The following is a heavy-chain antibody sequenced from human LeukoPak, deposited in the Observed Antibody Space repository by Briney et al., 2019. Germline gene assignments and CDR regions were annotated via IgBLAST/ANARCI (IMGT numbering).Heavy chain of an antibody. J-gene: IGHJ4*02. D-gene: IGHD6-19*01. V-gene: IGHV4-31*02. Sequence: LRLSCAASGFTFTSYGMHWVRQAPGKGLEWIGYIYSSGTTYYSPSLKSRVTISLDTTKNQFSLKLSSVTAADTAVYYCARALGTGWSQKEWGQGTLVTVSS. CDR3: ARALGTGWSQKE. CDR2: IYSSGTT. CDR1: GFTFTSYG.